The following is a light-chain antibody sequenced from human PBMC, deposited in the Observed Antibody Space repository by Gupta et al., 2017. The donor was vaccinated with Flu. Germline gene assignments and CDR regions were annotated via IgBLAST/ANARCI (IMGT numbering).Light chain of an antibody. CDR3: EAGDDSRDGHV. CDR1: TSNIGGGT. Sequence: QSVLPQPPSASGTPGQRFTISFSGITSNIGGGTVSWYQQLPGTAPKLLIYSNNERHSGVPDRFSGAKSGTSATMAIXGXQAEEEXDYYCEAGDDSRDGHVFGGGTKLTVL. J-gene: IGLJ3*02. V-gene: IGLV1-44*01. CDR2: SNN.